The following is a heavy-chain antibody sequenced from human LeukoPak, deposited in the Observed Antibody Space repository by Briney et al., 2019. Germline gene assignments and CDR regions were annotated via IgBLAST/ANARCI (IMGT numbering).Heavy chain of an antibody. CDR3: ASSFYYYYYMDV. CDR2: INHSGST. Sequence: PSETLSLTCAVYGGSFSGYYWSWIRQPPGKGLEWIGEINHSGSTNYNPSLKSRVTISVDTSKNQFSLKLSSVTAAGTAVYYCASSFYYYYYMDVWGKGTTVTVSS. V-gene: IGHV4-34*01. J-gene: IGHJ6*03. CDR1: GGSFSGYY.